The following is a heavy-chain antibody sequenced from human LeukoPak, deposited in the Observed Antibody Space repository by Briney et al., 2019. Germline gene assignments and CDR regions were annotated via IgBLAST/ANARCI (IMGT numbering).Heavy chain of an antibody. CDR1: GYSFSNYW. Sequence: GESLKISCKGSGYSFSNYWIGWVRQMPGKGLEWMGIIYPGDSDARYSPSFQGQVTISADKSISTAYLQWSSLKASDTAMYYCARHYYDYVWGSYGIDYWGQGTLVTVSS. CDR3: ARHYYDYVWGSYGIDY. J-gene: IGHJ4*02. V-gene: IGHV5-51*01. D-gene: IGHD3-16*01. CDR2: IYPGDSDA.